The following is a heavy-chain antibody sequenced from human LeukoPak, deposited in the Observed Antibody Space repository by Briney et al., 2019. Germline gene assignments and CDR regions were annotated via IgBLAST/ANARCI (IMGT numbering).Heavy chain of an antibody. D-gene: IGHD3-10*01. CDR3: ARDRSRSFAMIRGLIQHREFDF. Sequence: ETLSLTCAVYGGSFSGYCWSWVRQAPGKGREWVANIKQDGSEKYYVDSVKGRLTISKDNAKNSLYLQMNSLRAEDTAVYYCARDRSRSFAMIRGLIQHREFDFWGRGTLVTVSS. CDR1: GGSFSGYC. CDR2: IKQDGSEK. V-gene: IGHV3-7*01. J-gene: IGHJ4*02.